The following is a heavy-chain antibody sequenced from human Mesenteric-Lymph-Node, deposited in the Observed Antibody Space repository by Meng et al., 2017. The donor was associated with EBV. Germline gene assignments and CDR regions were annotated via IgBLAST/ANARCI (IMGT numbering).Heavy chain of an antibody. CDR2: MYSSGST. CDR1: GGSISSGGYY. CDR3: ARGAYEGSGSKFAD. J-gene: IGHJ4*02. V-gene: IGHV4-30-4*01. Sequence: QEPLKESGPGLVKPSQTLSLTCAVSGGSISSGGYYWTWIRQPPGKGLEWIGYMYSSGSTYYNPSLESRFAMSLDTYKNQFSLRLTSVTAADTALYYCARGAYEGSGSKFADWGQGTLVTRLL. D-gene: IGHD3-10*01.